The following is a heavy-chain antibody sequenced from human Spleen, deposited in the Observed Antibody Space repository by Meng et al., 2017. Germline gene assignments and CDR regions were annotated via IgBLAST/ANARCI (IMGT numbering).Heavy chain of an antibody. CDR1: GFTFSSYW. J-gene: IGHJ6*02. CDR3: AREYSSFGGLFYYYYGMDV. Sequence: GESLKISCAASGFTFSSYWMSWVRQAPGKGLEWVANIKQDGSEKYYVDSVKGRFTISRDNAKNSLYLQMNSLRAEDTAVYYCAREYSSFGGLFYYYYGMDVWGQGTMVTVSS. CDR2: IKQDGSEK. D-gene: IGHD6-6*01. V-gene: IGHV3-7*03.